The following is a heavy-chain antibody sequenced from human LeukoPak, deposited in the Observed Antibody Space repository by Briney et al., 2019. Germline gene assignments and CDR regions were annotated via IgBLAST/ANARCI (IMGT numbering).Heavy chain of an antibody. CDR2: IYSGGNT. J-gene: IGHJ3*02. CDR1: GFTVSSNS. V-gene: IGHV3-53*01. Sequence: GGSLRLSCTVSGFTVSSNSWSWVRQAPGRGLEWVSFIYSGGNTHYSDSVKGRFTISRDNAKNSLFLQMNSLRAEDTAVYYCARNVYTVGSTDAFDMWGQGTMVTVSS. D-gene: IGHD1-26*01. CDR3: ARNVYTVGSTDAFDM.